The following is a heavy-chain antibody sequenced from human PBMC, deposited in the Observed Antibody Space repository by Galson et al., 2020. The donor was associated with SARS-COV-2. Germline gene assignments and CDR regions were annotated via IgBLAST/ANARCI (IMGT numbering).Heavy chain of an antibody. V-gene: IGHV3-23*01. CDR3: AKDGVRYDILTGYNY. J-gene: IGHJ4*02. CDR2: ISASVGST. D-gene: IGHD3-9*01. Sequence: LTCSASGFTFRSYPMSWVRQPPGKLLEWVSTISASVGSTYYADSVNGRFTISRDNSKNTLYLQMNSLRAEDTAVYYCAKDGVRYDILTGYNYWGQGTLVTVSS. CDR1: GFTFRSYP.